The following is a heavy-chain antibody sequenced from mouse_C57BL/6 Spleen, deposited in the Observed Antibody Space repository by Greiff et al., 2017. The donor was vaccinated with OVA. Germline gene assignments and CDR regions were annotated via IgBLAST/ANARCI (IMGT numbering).Heavy chain of an antibody. J-gene: IGHJ3*01. D-gene: IGHD2-2*01. CDR3: ARSDGYDGGFAY. V-gene: IGHV1-19*01. Sequence: VQLQQSGPVLVKPGASVKMSCKASGYTFTDYYMNWVKQSHGKSLEWIGVINPYNGGTSYNQKFKGKATLTVDKSSSTAYMELNSLTSEDSAVYYCARSDGYDGGFAYWGQGTLVTVSA. CDR1: GYTFTDYY. CDR2: INPYNGGT.